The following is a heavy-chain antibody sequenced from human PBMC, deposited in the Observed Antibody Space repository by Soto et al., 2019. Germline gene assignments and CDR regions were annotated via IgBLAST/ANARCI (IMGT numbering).Heavy chain of an antibody. CDR3: ARSIPYCSSTSCYTSWFDP. CDR2: IIPIFGTA. V-gene: IGHV1-69*13. D-gene: IGHD2-2*02. Sequence: SVKVSCKASGGTFSSYAISWVRQAPGQGLEWMGGIIPIFGTANYAQKFQGRVTITADESTSTAYMELSSLRSEDTAVYYCARSIPYCSSTSCYTSWFDPWGQGTLVTVSS. CDR1: GGTFSSYA. J-gene: IGHJ5*02.